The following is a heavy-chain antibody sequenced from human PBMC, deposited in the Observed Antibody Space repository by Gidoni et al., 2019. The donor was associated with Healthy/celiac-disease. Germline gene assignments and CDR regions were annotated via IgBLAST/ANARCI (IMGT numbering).Heavy chain of an antibody. CDR2: ISWDGGST. CDR3: AKGFGATSYYYYGMDV. V-gene: IGHV3-43D*04. J-gene: IGHJ6*02. Sequence: EVQLVESGGVVVQPGGSLRLSCAATGFTVDGYAMHWVRKAPGKGLEWVSLISWDGGSTYYADSVKCRFTISRDNSKNSLYLQMNSLRAEDTALYYCAKGFGATSYYYYGMDVWGQGTTVTVSS. CDR1: GFTVDGYA. D-gene: IGHD3-16*01.